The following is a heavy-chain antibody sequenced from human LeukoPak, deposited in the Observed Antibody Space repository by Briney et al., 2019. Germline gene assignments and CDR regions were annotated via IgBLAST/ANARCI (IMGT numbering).Heavy chain of an antibody. CDR1: GGSISTSNYY. D-gene: IGHD1-26*01. CDR3: ASLRERSYYARGFDY. CDR2: IYYSGST. Sequence: SETLSLTCTVSGGSISTSNYYWGWIRQPPGKGLEWIGSIYYSGSTYYNPSLKSRVTISVDTSKNQFSLKLSSVTAADTAVFYCASLRERSYYARGFDYWGQGTLVTVSS. V-gene: IGHV4-39*01. J-gene: IGHJ4*02.